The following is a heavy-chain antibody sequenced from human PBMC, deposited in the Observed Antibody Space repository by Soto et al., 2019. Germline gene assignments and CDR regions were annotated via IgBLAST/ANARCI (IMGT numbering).Heavy chain of an antibody. CDR3: ASLKVAAIITWFDP. CDR1: GFTFSSYS. J-gene: IGHJ5*02. CDR2: ISSSSSYI. D-gene: IGHD2-15*01. V-gene: IGHV3-21*01. Sequence: PGVSLRLSCAASGFTFSSYSMNWVRQTPGKGLEWVSSISSSSSYIYYADSVKGRFTISRDNAKNSLYLQMNSLRAEDTAVYYCASLKVAAIITWFDPWGEGTLVTVSS.